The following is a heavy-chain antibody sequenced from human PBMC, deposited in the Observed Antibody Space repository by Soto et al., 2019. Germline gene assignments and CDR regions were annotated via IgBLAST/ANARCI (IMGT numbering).Heavy chain of an antibody. CDR1: GCTVSSNY. V-gene: IGHV3-66*01. CDR2: IYSGGST. CDR3: ARGHDTSEQLVPTDY. Sequence: GGDLRLSWAASGCTVSSNYMSWGRQAPGKGLEWVSVIYSGGSTYYADSVKGRFTISRDNSKNTLYLQMNSLRAEDTAVYYCARGHDTSEQLVPTDYWGQGT. D-gene: IGHD6-13*01. J-gene: IGHJ4*02.